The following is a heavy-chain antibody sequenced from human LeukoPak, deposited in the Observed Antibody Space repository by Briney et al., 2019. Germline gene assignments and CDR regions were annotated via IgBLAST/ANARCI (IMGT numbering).Heavy chain of an antibody. J-gene: IGHJ3*02. CDR1: GVSIISSDYH. CDR3: ARHCCSGPAKRVFDI. CDR2: ISYSGNT. V-gene: IGHV4-39*01. D-gene: IGHD2-15*01. Sequence: SETLSLTCTVSGVSIISSDYHWGWVRQPPGKGLEWIGTISYSGNTDYNPSLRSRVTISVDTSNNQFSLRLGSVTAADTAVYHCARHCCSGPAKRVFDIWGQGTMVTVSS.